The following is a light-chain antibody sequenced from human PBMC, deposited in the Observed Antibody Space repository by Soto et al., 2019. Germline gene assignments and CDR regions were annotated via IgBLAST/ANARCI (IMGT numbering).Light chain of an antibody. CDR2: RNN. CDR3: AAWDDSLSADVV. CDR1: SSNIGSNY. J-gene: IGLJ2*01. Sequence: QSVLTQPPSASGTPGQRVTISCSGSSSNIGSNYVYWYQQLPGTAPKLLIYRNNQRPSGVPDRFSGSKSGTSASLAISGLRSEDEADYYCAAWDDSLSADVVFGGGT. V-gene: IGLV1-47*01.